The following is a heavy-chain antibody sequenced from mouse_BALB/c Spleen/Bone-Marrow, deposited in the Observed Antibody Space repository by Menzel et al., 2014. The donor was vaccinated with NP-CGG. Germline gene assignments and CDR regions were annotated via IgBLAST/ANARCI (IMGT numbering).Heavy chain of an antibody. Sequence: EVQGVESGGGLAQPGGSLRLSCATSGSTFTDYYMSWVRQPPGKALEWLGFSRNKANGYTTEYSASVKGRFTISRDNSQSILYLQMSTLRAEDSATYYCARDINYDIYWYFDVWGAGTTVTVSS. CDR2: SRNKANGYTT. CDR1: GSTFTDYY. V-gene: IGHV7-3*02. D-gene: IGHD2-4*01. J-gene: IGHJ1*01. CDR3: ARDINYDIYWYFDV.